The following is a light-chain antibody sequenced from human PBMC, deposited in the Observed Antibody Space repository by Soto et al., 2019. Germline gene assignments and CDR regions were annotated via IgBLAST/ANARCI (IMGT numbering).Light chain of an antibody. J-gene: IGLJ3*02. CDR1: SGHSSYI. CDR3: ETWDSTTRV. V-gene: IGLV4-60*02. CDR2: LESSGSY. Sequence: QPVLTQSSSASASLGSSVKLTCTLGSGHSSYIIAWHQQQPGKAPRYLMKLESSGSYNKGSGVPDRFSGSSSGADRYLTFSHFQFEDEADYHCETWDSTTRVFGGGT.